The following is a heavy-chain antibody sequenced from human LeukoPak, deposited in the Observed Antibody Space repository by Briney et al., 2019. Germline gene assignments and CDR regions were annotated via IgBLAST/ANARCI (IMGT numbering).Heavy chain of an antibody. V-gene: IGHV4-59*01. CDR2: IYYTGST. Sequence: PSETLSLTCSVSGGSISSYYWSWVRQPPGKGLEWIGYIYYTGSTTYNPSLKSRVTISVDTSKNQFSLKLSSVTAADTAVYYCAKYSSGSYYPARDAFDIWGQGTMVTVSS. CDR3: AKYSSGSYYPARDAFDI. CDR1: GGSISSYY. D-gene: IGHD3-10*01. J-gene: IGHJ3*02.